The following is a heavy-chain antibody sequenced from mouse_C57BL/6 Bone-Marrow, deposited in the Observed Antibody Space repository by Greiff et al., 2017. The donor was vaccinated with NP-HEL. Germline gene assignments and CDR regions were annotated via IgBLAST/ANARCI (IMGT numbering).Heavy chain of an antibody. CDR1: GYTFTSYW. V-gene: IGHV1-50*01. D-gene: IGHD3-2*02. J-gene: IGHJ3*01. Sequence: QVHVKQPGAELVKPGASVKLSCKASGYTFTSYWMQWVKQRPGQGLEWIGEIDPSDSYTNYNQKFKGKATLTVDTSSSTAYMQLSSLTSEDSAVYYCARDSSGRSWFAYWGQGTLVTVSA. CDR3: ARDSSGRSWFAY. CDR2: IDPSDSYT.